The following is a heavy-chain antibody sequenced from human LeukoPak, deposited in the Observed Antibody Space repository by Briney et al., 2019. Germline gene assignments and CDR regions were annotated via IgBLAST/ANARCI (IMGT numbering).Heavy chain of an antibody. D-gene: IGHD5-12*01. V-gene: IGHV4-59*12. CDR2: IYYSGST. CDR3: ARDRGYKYNWFDP. Sequence: SETLSLTCTVSGGSISSYYRSWIRQPPGKGLEWIGYIYYSGSTNYNPSLKSRVTISVDTSKNQFSLKLSSVTAADTAVYYCARDRGYKYNWFDPWGQGTLVTVSS. CDR1: GGSISSYY. J-gene: IGHJ5*02.